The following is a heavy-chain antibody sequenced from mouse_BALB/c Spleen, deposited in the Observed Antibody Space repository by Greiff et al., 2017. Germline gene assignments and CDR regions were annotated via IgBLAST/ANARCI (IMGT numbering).Heavy chain of an antibody. D-gene: IGHD1-1*01. V-gene: IGHV1-15*01. CDR3: TRWTTVYFDY. CDR2: IDPETGGT. Sequence: VQLQQSGAELVRPGASVTLSCKASGYTFTDYEMHWVKQTPVHGLEWIGAIDPETGGTAYNQKFKGKATLTADKSSSTAYMELRSLTSEDSAVYYCTRWTTVYFDYWGQGTTLTVSS. J-gene: IGHJ2*01. CDR1: GYTFTDYE.